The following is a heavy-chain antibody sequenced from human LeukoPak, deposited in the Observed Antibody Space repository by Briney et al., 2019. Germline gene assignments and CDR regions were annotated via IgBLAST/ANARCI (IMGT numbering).Heavy chain of an antibody. CDR3: ARVAMIVVPKRAFDI. D-gene: IGHD3-22*01. CDR1: GGSISSSSYY. J-gene: IGHJ3*02. Sequence: SETLSLTCTVSGGSISSSSYYWGWIRQPPGKGLEWIGSIYYSGSTYYNPSLKSRVTISVDTSKNQFSLKLSSVTAADTVVYYCARVAMIVVPKRAFDIWGQGTMVTVSS. V-gene: IGHV4-39*07. CDR2: IYYSGST.